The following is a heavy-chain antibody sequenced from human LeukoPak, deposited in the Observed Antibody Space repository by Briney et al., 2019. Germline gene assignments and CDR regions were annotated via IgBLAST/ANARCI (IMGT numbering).Heavy chain of an antibody. D-gene: IGHD6-13*01. CDR3: QGGMAAAGNIDY. CDR1: GFTFSNYW. Sequence: QPGGSLRLSCAASGFTFSNYWMNWVRQAPGKGLMWVARINNDGSSTSYADFVKGRFTISRDNTKNTLHLQMNSLRAEDTAVYFCQGGMAAAGNIDYWGPGTLVTVSS. CDR2: INNDGSST. V-gene: IGHV3-74*01. J-gene: IGHJ4*02.